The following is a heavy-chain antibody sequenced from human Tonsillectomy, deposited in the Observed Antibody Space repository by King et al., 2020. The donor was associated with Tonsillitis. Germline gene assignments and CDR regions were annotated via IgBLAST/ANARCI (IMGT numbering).Heavy chain of an antibody. D-gene: IGHD6-6*01. CDR3: AKSSAWYYYGRDV. CDR2: INPNSGGT. V-gene: IGHV1-2*02. J-gene: IGHJ6*02. CDR1: GYTFIGYY. Sequence: QMQLVQSGAEVKKPGASVKVSCKTSGYTFIGYYMHWVRQAPGQGLEWMGWINPNSGGTNYAQKFQGRVTMTRDTSISTAYMELSRLRSDDTAGYYCAKSSAWYYYGRDVWGQGTTVTVSS.